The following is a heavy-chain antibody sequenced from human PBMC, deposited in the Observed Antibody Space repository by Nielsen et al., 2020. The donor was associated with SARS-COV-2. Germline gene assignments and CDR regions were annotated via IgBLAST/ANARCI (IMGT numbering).Heavy chain of an antibody. CDR3: ARGEVGRRLGE. D-gene: IGHD3-16*01. Sequence: SETLSLTCTVSGGSISRYYWSWIRQPPRKGLEWIGYIYYSGSVNYNPSLKSRVTISTDTSTNQFSLKLTSVTAADTAVYYCARGEVGRRLGEWGQGALVTVSS. V-gene: IGHV4-59*12. J-gene: IGHJ1*01. CDR1: GGSISRYY. CDR2: IYYSGSV.